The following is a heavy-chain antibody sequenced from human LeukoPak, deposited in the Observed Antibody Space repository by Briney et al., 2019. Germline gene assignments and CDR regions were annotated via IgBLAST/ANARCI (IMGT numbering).Heavy chain of an antibody. J-gene: IGHJ4*02. CDR2: VSGSSSTI. V-gene: IGHV3-48*01. CDR1: GFTFSSYD. CDR3: AREVTAVDY. D-gene: IGHD2-21*02. Sequence: GGSLRLSCAASGFTFSSYDMNWVRQTPGKGLEWVSYVSGSSSTIFYADSVKGRFTISRDNAKNSVYLQVNSLRAEDTAVYYCAREVTAVDYWGQGTLVTVSS.